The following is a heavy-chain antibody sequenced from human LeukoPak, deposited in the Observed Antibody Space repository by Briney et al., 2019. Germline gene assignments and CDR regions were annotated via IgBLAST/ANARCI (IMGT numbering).Heavy chain of an antibody. CDR2: AFPGVSDT. V-gene: IGHV5-51*01. J-gene: IGHJ3*02. Sequence: PGESLKISCQGSGYNFMTYRIAWVRQKPGKGLECMGIAFPGVSDTRYSPSFQGQVTMSADKSISTAYLQLTSLKPSDTAIYYCARPTFDFVLGSKDEGAFDIWGQGTMVTVSS. D-gene: IGHD3-16*01. CDR3: ARPTFDFVLGSKDEGAFDI. CDR1: GYNFMTYR.